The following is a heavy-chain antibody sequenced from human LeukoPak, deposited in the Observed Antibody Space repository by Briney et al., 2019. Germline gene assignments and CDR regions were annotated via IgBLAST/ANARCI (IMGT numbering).Heavy chain of an antibody. CDR1: GFTFSSYA. CDR3: AEGNYGAPYYYYGMDV. D-gene: IGHD1-7*01. Sequence: GGSLRLSCAASGFTFSSYAMHWVRQAPGKGLEWVAVISYDGSNKYYADSVKGRFTISRDNSKNTLYLQMSSLRAEDTAVYYCAEGNYGAPYYYYGMDVWGQGTTVTVSS. CDR2: ISYDGSNK. J-gene: IGHJ6*02. V-gene: IGHV3-30-3*01.